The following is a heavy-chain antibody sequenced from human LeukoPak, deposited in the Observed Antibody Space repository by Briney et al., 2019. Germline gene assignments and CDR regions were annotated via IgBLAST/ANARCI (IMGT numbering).Heavy chain of an antibody. V-gene: IGHV3-30-3*01. CDR2: ISYDGSNK. D-gene: IGHD6-13*01. CDR1: GFTFSSYA. J-gene: IGHJ5*02. CDR3: ARDPGYSRPWGFDP. Sequence: GGSLRLSCAASGFTFSSYAMHWVRQAPGKGLEWVALISYDGSNKYYAASVKGRFTISRDNSKNTLYLQMNSLRAEDTAVYYCARDPGYSRPWGFDPWGQGTLVTVSS.